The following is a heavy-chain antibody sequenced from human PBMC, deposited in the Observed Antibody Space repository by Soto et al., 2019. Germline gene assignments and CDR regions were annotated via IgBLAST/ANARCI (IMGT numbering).Heavy chain of an antibody. J-gene: IGHJ6*02. CDR1: GFTLSSYE. CDR3: ARDSLYDILTGTTRYYGMDV. Sequence: GGSLRLSCAASGFTLSSYEMNWVRQAPGKGLEWVSYISSSGSTIYYADSVRGRFTISRDNAKNSLYLQMNSLRAEDTAVYYCARDSLYDILTGTTRYYGMDVWGQGTTVTVSS. V-gene: IGHV3-48*03. CDR2: ISSSGSTI. D-gene: IGHD3-9*01.